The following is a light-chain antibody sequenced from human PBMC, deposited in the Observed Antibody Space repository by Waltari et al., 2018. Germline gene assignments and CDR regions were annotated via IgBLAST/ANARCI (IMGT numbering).Light chain of an antibody. CDR3: QQRGNWPPT. Sequence: EIVLTQSPVTLSLSPGERATLSCRASQSVSSFLAWYQQKPGQAPRLLIYDASNRATDIPARFSGSGSETDFSLTISSLEPEDFAVYYCQQRGNWPPTFGPGTKVAIK. J-gene: IGKJ3*01. CDR1: QSVSSF. CDR2: DAS. V-gene: IGKV3-11*01.